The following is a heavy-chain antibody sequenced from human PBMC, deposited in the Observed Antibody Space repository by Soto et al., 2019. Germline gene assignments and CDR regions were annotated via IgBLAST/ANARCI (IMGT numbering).Heavy chain of an antibody. V-gene: IGHV1-18*01. Sequence: QVQLVQSGAEMKKPGDSVKVSCKASGYTFPSYGISWVRQAPGQGLEWMGWISAYNGNTHFAQKFQGRVTMTTDTSTTTAYMELRSLRSDDTAVYYCARTPAGGSSTLWGQGTLVTVSS. D-gene: IGHD1-26*01. CDR1: GYTFPSYG. CDR2: ISAYNGNT. J-gene: IGHJ4*02. CDR3: ARTPAGGSSTL.